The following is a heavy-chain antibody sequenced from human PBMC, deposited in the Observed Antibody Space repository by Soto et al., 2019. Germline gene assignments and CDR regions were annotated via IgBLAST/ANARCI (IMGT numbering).Heavy chain of an antibody. Sequence: GGSLRLSCAASGFTFSSYSMNWVRQAPGKGLEWVSYISSSSSTIYYADSVKGRFTISRDNAKNSLYLQMNSLRAEDTAVYYCARHSTGYGPPYFDYWGQGTLVTVSS. CDR2: ISSSSSTI. J-gene: IGHJ4*02. CDR3: ARHSTGYGPPYFDY. D-gene: IGHD3-22*01. CDR1: GFTFSSYS. V-gene: IGHV3-48*01.